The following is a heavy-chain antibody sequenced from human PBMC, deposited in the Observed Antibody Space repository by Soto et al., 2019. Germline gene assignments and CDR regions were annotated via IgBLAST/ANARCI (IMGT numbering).Heavy chain of an antibody. J-gene: IGHJ4*02. CDR2: IIPIFGTA. Sequence: QVQLVQSGAEVKKPGSSVKVSCTASGGTFSSYAISWVRQAPGQGLEWMGGIIPIFGTANYAQKFQGRVTITADESTSTAYMELSSLRSEDTAVYYCARDGAYCGGDCYSDYWGQGTLVTVSS. V-gene: IGHV1-69*01. CDR3: ARDGAYCGGDCYSDY. CDR1: GGTFSSYA. D-gene: IGHD2-21*02.